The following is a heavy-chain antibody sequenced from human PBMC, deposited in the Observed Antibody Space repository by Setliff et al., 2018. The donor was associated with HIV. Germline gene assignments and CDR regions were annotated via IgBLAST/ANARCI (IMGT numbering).Heavy chain of an antibody. J-gene: IGHJ6*03. V-gene: IGHV2-5*01. CDR3: AHTTSFDFWTPGPMDV. D-gene: IGHD3-3*01. CDR2: IYWNDDK. CDR1: GFSLITSGVG. Sequence: SGPTLVNPTQTLSLTCTFSGFSLITSGVGVGWIRQPPGKALGWLALIYWNDDKRYSPSLKSRLTIRKDASKNQVVLTMTKMDPVDTGTYYCAHTTSFDFWTPGPMDVWGKGTTVTVSS.